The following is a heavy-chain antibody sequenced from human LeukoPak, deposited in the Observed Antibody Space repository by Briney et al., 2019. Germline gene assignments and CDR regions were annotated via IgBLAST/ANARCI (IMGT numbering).Heavy chain of an antibody. V-gene: IGHV4-39*01. CDR2: IHYSGTT. CDR1: GGSISSSPYF. D-gene: IGHD2-2*01. Sequence: SETLSLTCTVSGGSISSSPYFWVWIRQPPGKGLEWIATIHYSGTTYYNPSLKNRVAISVDTSNNQFSLNLSSVTAADTAVYYCATYAPLAASTFDYWGQGTPVTVSS. J-gene: IGHJ4*02. CDR3: ATYAPLAASTFDY.